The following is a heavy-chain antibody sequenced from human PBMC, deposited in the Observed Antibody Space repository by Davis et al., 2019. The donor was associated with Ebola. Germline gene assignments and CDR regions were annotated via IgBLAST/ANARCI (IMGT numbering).Heavy chain of an antibody. CDR1: GGTFSNYA. V-gene: IGHV1-69*13. CDR2: INPIFGTT. D-gene: IGHD7-27*01. CDR3: ARALGSQVDY. Sequence: AASVKVSCKAPGGTFSNYAISWVRQAPGQGLEWMGGINPIFGTTDYEQKFRGRVTITADVSTSTAYLEMRGLRSDDTAVYYCARALGSQVDYWGPGTLVTVSA. J-gene: IGHJ4*02.